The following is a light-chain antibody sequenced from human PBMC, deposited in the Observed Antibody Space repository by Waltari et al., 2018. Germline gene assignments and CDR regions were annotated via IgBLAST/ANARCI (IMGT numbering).Light chain of an antibody. V-gene: IGKV3-15*01. CDR1: QSVSSN. CDR3: QQYNNWPPYT. J-gene: IGKJ2*01. Sequence: EIVMTQSPATLSVSPGVRATLSCRASQSVSSNLAWYQQKPGQAPRLLIYGASTRATGIPARFSGSVSGTEFTLTISSLQSEDFAVYYCQQYNNWPPYTFGQGTKLEIK. CDR2: GAS.